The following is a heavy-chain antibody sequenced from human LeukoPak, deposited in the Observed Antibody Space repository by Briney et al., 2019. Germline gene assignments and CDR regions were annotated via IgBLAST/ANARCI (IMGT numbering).Heavy chain of an antibody. J-gene: IGHJ4*02. Sequence: GGSLRLSCAASGFTFSSYWMHWVRQAPGKGLVWVSRINSDGSSTSYADSVKGRFTISRDNAKNTLYLQMNSLKTEDTAVYYCTTDRGYFDWLSEGYYFDYWGQGTLVTVSS. CDR2: INSDGSST. D-gene: IGHD3-9*01. CDR1: GFTFSSYW. V-gene: IGHV3-74*01. CDR3: TTDRGYFDWLSEGYYFDY.